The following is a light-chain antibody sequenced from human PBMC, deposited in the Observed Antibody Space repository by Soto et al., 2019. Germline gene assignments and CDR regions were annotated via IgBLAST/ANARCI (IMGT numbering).Light chain of an antibody. CDR3: GAWDDGLSGFV. J-gene: IGLJ1*01. V-gene: IGLV1-44*01. CDR1: SSNIGRNT. Sequence: QSVLTQAPSASGTPGQRVTISCSGSSSNIGRNTVNWYQQLPGTAPKLLIYSNYQRPSGVPDRFSGSKSGTSASLAISWLQYEDEVDYYCGAWDDGLSGFVLGPGTKQTVI. CDR2: SNY.